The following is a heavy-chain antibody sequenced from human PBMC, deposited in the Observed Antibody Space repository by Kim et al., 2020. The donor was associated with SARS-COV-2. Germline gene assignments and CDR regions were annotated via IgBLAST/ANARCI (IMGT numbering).Heavy chain of an antibody. J-gene: IGHJ3*02. Sequence: GGSLRLSCAASGFTFDDYAMHWVRQAPGKGLEWVSGISWNSGSIGYADSVKGRFTISRDNAKNSLYLQMNSLRAEDTALYYCAKDQDDAFDIWGQGTMVT. CDR3: AKDQDDAFDI. V-gene: IGHV3-9*01. CDR1: GFTFDDYA. CDR2: ISWNSGSI.